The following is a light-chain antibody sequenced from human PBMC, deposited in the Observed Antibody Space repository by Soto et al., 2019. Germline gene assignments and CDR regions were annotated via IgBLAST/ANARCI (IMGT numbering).Light chain of an antibody. J-gene: IGKJ2*01. CDR1: HSVSSSY. V-gene: IGKV3-20*01. Sequence: EIVLTQSPGTLSLSPGERATLSCRASHSVSSSYLAWYQQQPGQAPRLLISGASSRATGIPDRFSGSGSGTDFTLTISRLESEDFAVYYCQQHGGSPPYTFGQGTKLEIK. CDR3: QQHGGSPPYT. CDR2: GAS.